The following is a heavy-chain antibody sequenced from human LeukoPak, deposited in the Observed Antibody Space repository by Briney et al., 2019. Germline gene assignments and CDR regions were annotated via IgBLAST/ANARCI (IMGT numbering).Heavy chain of an antibody. CDR2: ITHSAST. V-gene: IGHV4-34*01. Sequence: SETLSLTCAVYGGSFRGYYWSWIRQPPGEGLEWIGEITHSASTKYHPSLKSRVTISVGTSKNQFSLKLSSVTAADTAVYYCARFDDYDWFDTWGQGTLVTVSS. CDR1: GGSFRGYY. D-gene: IGHD4-17*01. J-gene: IGHJ5*02. CDR3: ARFDDYDWFDT.